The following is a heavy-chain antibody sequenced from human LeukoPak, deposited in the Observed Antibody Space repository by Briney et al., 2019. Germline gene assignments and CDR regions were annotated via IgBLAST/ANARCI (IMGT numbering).Heavy chain of an antibody. V-gene: IGHV3-30*02. D-gene: IGHD6-19*01. CDR1: GFTFSSYG. CDR3: ARAKDSSGWYDWFDP. J-gene: IGHJ5*02. Sequence: GGSLRLSCAASGFTFSSYGMHWVRQAPGKGLEWVAFIRYDGSNKYYADSVKGRFTISRDNSKNTLYLQMNSLRAEDTAVYYCARAKDSSGWYDWFDPWGQGTLVTVSS. CDR2: IRYDGSNK.